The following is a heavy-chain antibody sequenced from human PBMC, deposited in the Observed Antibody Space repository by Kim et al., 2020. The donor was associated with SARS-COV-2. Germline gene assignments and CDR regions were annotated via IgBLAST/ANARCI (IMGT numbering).Heavy chain of an antibody. D-gene: IGHD5-12*01. CDR1: GGSISSYY. Sequence: SETLSLTCTVSGGSISSYYWSWIRQPPGKGLEWIGYIYYSGSTNYNPSLKSRVTISVDTSKNQFSLKLSSVTAADTAVYYCARDNGYSGYDPYYFDYWG. CDR3: ARDNGYSGYDPYYFDY. V-gene: IGHV4-59*01. J-gene: IGHJ4*01. CDR2: IYYSGST.